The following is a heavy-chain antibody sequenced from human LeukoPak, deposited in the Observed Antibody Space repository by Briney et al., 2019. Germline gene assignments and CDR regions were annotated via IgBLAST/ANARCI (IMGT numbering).Heavy chain of an antibody. J-gene: IGHJ3*02. D-gene: IGHD2-21*01. Sequence: PGGSLRHSCAASGFTFSSYSMNWVRQAPGKGLEWVSYISSSSSTIYYADSVKGRFTISRDNAKNSLYLQMNSLRDEDTAVYYCARDCGGSPLADAFDIWGQGTMVTVSS. CDR3: ARDCGGSPLADAFDI. CDR2: ISSSSSTI. V-gene: IGHV3-48*02. CDR1: GFTFSSYS.